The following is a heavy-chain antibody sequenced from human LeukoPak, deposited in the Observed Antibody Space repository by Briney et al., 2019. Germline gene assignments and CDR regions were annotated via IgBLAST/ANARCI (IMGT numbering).Heavy chain of an antibody. D-gene: IGHD3-22*01. CDR2: IYYSGST. CDR1: GGSISSYY. V-gene: IGHV4-59*01. Sequence: SETLSLTCTVSGGSISSYYWSWIRRPPGKGLEWIGYIYYSGSTNYNPSLKSRVTISVDTSKNQFSLKLSSVTAADTAVYYCARELIHDSSGYYQFFGYWGQGTLVTVSS. CDR3: ARELIHDSSGYYQFFGY. J-gene: IGHJ4*02.